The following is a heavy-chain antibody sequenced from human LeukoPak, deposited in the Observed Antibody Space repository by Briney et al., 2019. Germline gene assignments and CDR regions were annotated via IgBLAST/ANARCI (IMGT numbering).Heavy chain of an antibody. CDR1: DGSISGDNYY. D-gene: IGHD2-21*01. CDR2: IYNGGTT. Sequence: PSQTLSLTCTVSDGSISGDNYYWSWIRQLPGKGLEWIGYIYNGGTTYYNPSLKSRVIISVDTSKNQFSLKLKFVTAADTAMYYCARGARFFAYYDYWGQGTLVTVSS. J-gene: IGHJ4*02. V-gene: IGHV4-31*03. CDR3: ARGARFFAYYDY.